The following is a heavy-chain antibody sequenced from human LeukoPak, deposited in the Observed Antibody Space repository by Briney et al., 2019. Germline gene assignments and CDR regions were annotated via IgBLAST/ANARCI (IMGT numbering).Heavy chain of an antibody. D-gene: IGHD1-26*01. CDR2: FYFSGSP. J-gene: IGHJ4*02. CDR3: ARNVPNSGSYYAFDF. Sequence: SETLSLTCTVSGGSISSGSQYWDWIRQPPGKGLEWIGSFYFSGSPYYNPSLKRRVTISVDTSKNQFSLNLRHMNTASTAVYYCARNVPNSGSYYAFDFWGQGTLVTVSS. CDR1: GGSISSGSQY. V-gene: IGHV4-39*01.